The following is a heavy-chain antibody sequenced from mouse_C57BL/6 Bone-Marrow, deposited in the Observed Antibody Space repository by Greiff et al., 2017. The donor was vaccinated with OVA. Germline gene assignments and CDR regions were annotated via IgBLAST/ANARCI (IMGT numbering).Heavy chain of an antibody. Sequence: EVQLVESGGGLVQSGRSLRLSCATSGFTLSDFYMEWVRQAPGKGLEWIAASRNKANDYTTEYSASVKGRFIVSRDTSQSILYLQMNALRAEDTAIYYCARDNWDWYFDVWGTGTTVTVSS. J-gene: IGHJ1*03. V-gene: IGHV7-1*01. CDR3: ARDNWDWYFDV. CDR2: SRNKANDYTT. D-gene: IGHD4-1*01. CDR1: GFTLSDFY.